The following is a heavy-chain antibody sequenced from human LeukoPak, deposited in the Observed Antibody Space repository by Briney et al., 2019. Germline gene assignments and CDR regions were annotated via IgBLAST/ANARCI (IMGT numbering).Heavy chain of an antibody. J-gene: IGHJ3*02. CDR3: ASEYKYDSSGANAFDI. V-gene: IGHV1-2*02. D-gene: IGHD3-22*01. CDR2: IHPNTGGT. CDR1: GYTFTGYY. Sequence: ASVKVSCKASGYTFTGYYMHWVRQAPGQGLEWMGWIHPNTGGTKYAQKFQGRVTMTRDTSSSTAYMELSSLRSADTAVYYCASEYKYDSSGANAFDIWGQGTMVTVSS.